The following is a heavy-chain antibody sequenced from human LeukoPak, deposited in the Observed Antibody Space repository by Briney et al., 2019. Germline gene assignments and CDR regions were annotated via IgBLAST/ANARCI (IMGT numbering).Heavy chain of an antibody. V-gene: IGHV4-34*01. CDR2: INHARST. J-gene: IGHJ4*02. CDR3: ARGSRGPRAFDS. Sequence: SETLSLTCGVYDGSFSGYYWTWIRQPPGKGLEWIGEINHARSTNYNSSLRRRVIISLDTSKNQFSLNLTSVTAADSATYYCARGSRGPRAFDSWGQGNLVTVSS. CDR1: DGSFSGYY. D-gene: IGHD2-2*01.